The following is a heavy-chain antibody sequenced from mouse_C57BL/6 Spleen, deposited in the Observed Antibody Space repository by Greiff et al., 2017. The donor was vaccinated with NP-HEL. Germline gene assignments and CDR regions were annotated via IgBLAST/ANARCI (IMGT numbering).Heavy chain of an antibody. CDR2: IRNKANGYTT. CDR1: GFTFTDYY. V-gene: IGHV7-3*01. Sequence: EVMLVESGGGLVQPGGSLSLSCAASGFTFTDYYMSWVRQPPGKALEWLGFIRNKANGYTTDYSASVQGRFTISRDNSQSILYLQMNALRAEDSATYYCARYGEYYAMDYWGQGTSVTVSS. CDR3: ARYGEYYAMDY. J-gene: IGHJ4*01.